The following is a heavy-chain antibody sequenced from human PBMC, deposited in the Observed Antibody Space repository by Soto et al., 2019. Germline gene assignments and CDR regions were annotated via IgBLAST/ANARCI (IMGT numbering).Heavy chain of an antibody. J-gene: IGHJ6*02. CDR1: GFTFSSYG. V-gene: IGHV3-30*18. Sequence: QVQLVESGGGVVQPGRSLRLSCAASGFTFSSYGMHWVRQAPGKGLEWVAVISYDGSNKYYADSVKGRFTISRDNSKNTLYLQMNSLRAEDTAVYYCAKDHYRSGWPPYYYGMDVWGQGTTVTVSS. CDR2: ISYDGSNK. D-gene: IGHD6-19*01. CDR3: AKDHYRSGWPPYYYGMDV.